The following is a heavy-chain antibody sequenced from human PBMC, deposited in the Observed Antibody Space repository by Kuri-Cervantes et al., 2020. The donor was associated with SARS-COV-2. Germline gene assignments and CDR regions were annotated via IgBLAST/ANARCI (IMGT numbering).Heavy chain of an antibody. CDR3: PKDPASLRRQLGGSSNYYGMDV. D-gene: IGHD6-6*01. CDR2: ISYDGSDK. Sequence: GGSLRLSCAASGFTFSSYGIHWVRQAPGKGLEWVAVISYDGSDKYYADSVKGRFTISRDNSKNTLYLQMNSLRAEDTAVYYCPKDPASLRRQLGGSSNYYGMDVWGQGTTVTVSS. J-gene: IGHJ6*02. V-gene: IGHV3-30*18. CDR1: GFTFSSYG.